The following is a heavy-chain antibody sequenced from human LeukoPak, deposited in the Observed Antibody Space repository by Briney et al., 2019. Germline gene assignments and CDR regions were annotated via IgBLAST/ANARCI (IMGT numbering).Heavy chain of an antibody. CDR1: GFTFSIYA. CDR3: AREQYSSSWPEYFQH. D-gene: IGHD6-13*01. CDR2: ISSSSSYI. V-gene: IGHV3-21*01. Sequence: GGSLRLSCAASGFTFSIYAMNWVRQAPGKGLEWVSSISSSSSYIYYADSVKGRFTISRDNAKNSLYLQMNSLRAEDTAVYYCAREQYSSSWPEYFQHWGQGTLVTVSS. J-gene: IGHJ1*01.